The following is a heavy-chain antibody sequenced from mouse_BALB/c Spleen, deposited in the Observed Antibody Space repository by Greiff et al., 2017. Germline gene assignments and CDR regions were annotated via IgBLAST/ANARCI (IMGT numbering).Heavy chain of an antibody. D-gene: IGHD1-1*01. V-gene: IGHV1-9*01. Sequence: VKVVESGAELMKPGASVKISCKATGYTFSSYWIEWVKQRPGHGLEWIGEILPGSGSTNYNEKFKGKATFTADTSSNTAYMQLSSLTSEDSAVYYCARHGSSPYYAMDYWGQGTSVTVSA. CDR3: ARHGSSPYYAMDY. J-gene: IGHJ4*01. CDR2: ILPGSGST. CDR1: GYTFSSYW.